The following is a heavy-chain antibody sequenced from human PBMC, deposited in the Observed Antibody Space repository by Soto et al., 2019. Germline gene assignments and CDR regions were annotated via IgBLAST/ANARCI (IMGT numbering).Heavy chain of an antibody. Sequence: ASVKVSCKASGNTFTVYYMQWVRQAPGQGLEWMGMINPISGVTTYAHQLQGRVTMTRDKSTSTLYMELRSLRSEDKAVYYCARDRCNDALDXWGQGTMITVS. CDR1: GNTFTVYY. CDR2: INPISGVT. J-gene: IGHJ3*01. V-gene: IGHV1-46*01. D-gene: IGHD2-15*01. CDR3: ARDRCNDALDX.